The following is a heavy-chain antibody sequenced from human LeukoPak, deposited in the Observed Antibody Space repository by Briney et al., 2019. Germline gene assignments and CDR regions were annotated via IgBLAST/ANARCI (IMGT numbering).Heavy chain of an antibody. V-gene: IGHV3-21*01. D-gene: IGHD3-22*01. Sequence: PGGSLRLSCAASGFTFSSYSMNWVRQAPGKGLEWVSSISSSSSYIYYADSVKGRFTISRDNAKNSLYLQMNSLRAEDTAVYCCARDPDSSGYPFDYWGQGTLVTVSS. CDR2: ISSSSSYI. CDR3: ARDPDSSGYPFDY. CDR1: GFTFSSYS. J-gene: IGHJ4*02.